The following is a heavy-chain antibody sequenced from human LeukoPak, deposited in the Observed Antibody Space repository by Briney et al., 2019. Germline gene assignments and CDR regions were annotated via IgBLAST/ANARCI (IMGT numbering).Heavy chain of an antibody. Sequence: SETLSLTCTVSGGSISSYYWSWIRQPPGKGLGWIGYIYYSGSTNYNPSLKSRVTISVDTSKNQFSLKLSSVTAADTAVYYCARDSRAALDYWGQGTLVTVSS. CDR1: GGSISSYY. CDR3: ARDSRAALDY. J-gene: IGHJ4*02. D-gene: IGHD6-13*01. V-gene: IGHV4-59*01. CDR2: IYYSGST.